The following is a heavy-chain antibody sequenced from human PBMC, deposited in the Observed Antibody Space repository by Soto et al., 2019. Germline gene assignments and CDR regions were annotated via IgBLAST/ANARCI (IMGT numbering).Heavy chain of an antibody. CDR1: GFTLTSFA. CDR3: ARRLTKTVSALGY. CDR2: ISENGVNK. J-gene: IGHJ4*02. V-gene: IGHV3-30*09. D-gene: IGHD2-8*01. Sequence: QVQLVESGGGVVQTGASLRLSCSASGFTLTSFAIHWVRQAPGKGLEWVAVISENGVNKYSAESVRGRFVISRDNSKNTVELEMNSLRPEDTTIYFCARRLTKTVSALGYWGQGTLVTVSS.